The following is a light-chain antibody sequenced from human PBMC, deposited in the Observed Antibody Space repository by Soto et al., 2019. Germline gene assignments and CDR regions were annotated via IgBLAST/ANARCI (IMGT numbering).Light chain of an antibody. Sequence: DIVMSQSPDSLAVSLGERATINCKSSQNVSYSSNDKNYLAWYQQKAGQPPKLLIYWASTRESGVPDRLSGSGSGTDFSHTISSLQAEDVAVYYCQQYHSTPYTFGQGTKLEI. J-gene: IGKJ2*01. V-gene: IGKV4-1*01. CDR1: QNVSYSSNDKNY. CDR3: QQYHSTPYT. CDR2: WAS.